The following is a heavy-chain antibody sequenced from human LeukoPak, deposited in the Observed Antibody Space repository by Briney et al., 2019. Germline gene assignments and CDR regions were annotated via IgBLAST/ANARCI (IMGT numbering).Heavy chain of an antibody. CDR1: GFTFSSYG. CDR2: IRYDGSNK. J-gene: IGHJ4*02. Sequence: GGSLRLSCAASGFTFSSYGVHWVRQAPGKGLEWVAFIRYDGSNKYYADSVKGRFTISRDNSKNTLYLQMNSLRAEDTAVYYCAKSRYCSSTSCRLDYWGQGTLVTVSS. D-gene: IGHD2-2*01. CDR3: AKSRYCSSTSCRLDY. V-gene: IGHV3-30*02.